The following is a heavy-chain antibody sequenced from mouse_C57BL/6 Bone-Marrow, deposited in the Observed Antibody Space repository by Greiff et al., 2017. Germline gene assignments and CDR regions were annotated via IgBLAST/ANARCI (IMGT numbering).Heavy chain of an antibody. J-gene: IGHJ3*01. CDR1: GYTFTSYW. CDR2: IDPSDSYT. Sequence: QVQLQQPGAELVMPGASVKLSCKASGYTFTSYWMHWVKQRPGQGLEWIGEIDPSDSYTNYNQKFKGKSTLTVDKSSSTAYMQLSSLTSEDSAVYYCAREGADSSGPAYWGRGTLVTVAA. CDR3: AREGADSSGPAY. V-gene: IGHV1-69*01. D-gene: IGHD3-2*02.